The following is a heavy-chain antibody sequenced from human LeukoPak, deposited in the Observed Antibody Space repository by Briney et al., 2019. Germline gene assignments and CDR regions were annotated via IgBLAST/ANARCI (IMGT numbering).Heavy chain of an antibody. CDR1: GFTFSDYY. V-gene: IGHV3-11*04. J-gene: IGHJ4*02. Sequence: GGSLRLSCAASGFTFSDYYMSWIRQAPGKGLEWVSYISSSGSTIYYADSVKGRFTISRDNAKNSLYLQMNSLRAEDTAVYYRARDIVVVPAAITTLFDYWGQGTLVTVSS. CDR3: ARDIVVVPAAITTLFDY. CDR2: ISSSGSTI. D-gene: IGHD2-2*01.